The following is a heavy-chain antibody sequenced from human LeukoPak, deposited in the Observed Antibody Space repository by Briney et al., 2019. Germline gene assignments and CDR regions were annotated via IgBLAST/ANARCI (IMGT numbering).Heavy chain of an antibody. J-gene: IGHJ3*02. V-gene: IGHV3-21*01. CDR2: ISTSSTYT. Sequence: GGSLRLSCAASGFTLSSYGMNWVRQAPGKGLEWVSYISTSSTYTYYADSVKGRFTISRDNAKNSLYLQMNSLRVEDTDVYYCARDVGASAPDAFDIWGQGTMVTVSS. CDR3: ARDVGASAPDAFDI. CDR1: GFTLSSYG. D-gene: IGHD1-26*01.